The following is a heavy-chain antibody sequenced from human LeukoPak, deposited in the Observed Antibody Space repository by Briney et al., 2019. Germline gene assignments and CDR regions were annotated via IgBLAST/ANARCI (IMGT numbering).Heavy chain of an antibody. V-gene: IGHV1-69*05. CDR1: GGTFSSYA. CDR3: ARERGYRGYDLAY. J-gene: IGHJ4*02. Sequence: SVKVSCKASGGTFSSYAISWVRQAPGQGLEWMGRIIPIFGTANYAQKFQGRVTITTDESTSTAYMELSSLRSEDTAVYYCARERGYRGYDLAYWGQGTLVTVSS. D-gene: IGHD5-12*01. CDR2: IIPIFGTA.